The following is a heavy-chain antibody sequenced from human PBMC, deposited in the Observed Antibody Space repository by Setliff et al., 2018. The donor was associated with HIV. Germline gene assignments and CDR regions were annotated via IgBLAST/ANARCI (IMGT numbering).Heavy chain of an antibody. CDR1: GGSISSHC. J-gene: IGHJ6*02. CDR2: IYASGSI. CDR3: ASPKERYYYGSGTNVREYYGMDV. Sequence: PSETLSLTCTVSGGSISSHCWSWIRQSPGKALEWIGYIYASGSIIYNPSLKSRITISVDTSKNQFSLKVNSVTAADTAVYYCASPKERYYYGSGTNVREYYGMDVWGQGTTVTVSS. V-gene: IGHV4-59*11. D-gene: IGHD3-10*01.